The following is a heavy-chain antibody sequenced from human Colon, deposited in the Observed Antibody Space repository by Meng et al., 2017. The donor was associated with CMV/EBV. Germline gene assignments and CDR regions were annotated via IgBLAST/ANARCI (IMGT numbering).Heavy chain of an antibody. CDR1: FSGYA. V-gene: IGHV3-30*04. Sequence: FSGYAMTWVRQAPGKGLEWVAVISYDGSNKYYADSVKGRFTISRDNSKNTLYLQMNSLRAEDTAVYYCARDWRRYCSSTSCSTPFDYWGQGTLVTVSS. J-gene: IGHJ4*02. CDR2: ISYDGSNK. CDR3: ARDWRRYCSSTSCSTPFDY. D-gene: IGHD2-2*01.